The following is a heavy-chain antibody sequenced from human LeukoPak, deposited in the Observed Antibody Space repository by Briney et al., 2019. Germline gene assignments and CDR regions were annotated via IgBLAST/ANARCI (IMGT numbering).Heavy chain of an antibody. Sequence: GGSLRLSCAVSVFPFSTFWMSWVRQAPGKGLEWVANINQDGSEKYYVDSVRGPFAISRDNAKNSLYLQMTSLRPEDTAMYYCTGETYYFDHWGQGALVTVSS. CDR3: TGETYYFDH. CDR2: INQDGSEK. J-gene: IGHJ4*02. V-gene: IGHV3-7*04. CDR1: VFPFSTFW.